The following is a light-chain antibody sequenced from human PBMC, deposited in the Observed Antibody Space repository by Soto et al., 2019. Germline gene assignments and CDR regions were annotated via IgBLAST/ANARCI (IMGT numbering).Light chain of an antibody. CDR2: LNNDGSH. Sequence: QPVLTQSPSASASLGASVKLTCTLSSGHSNYAIAWHQQQPGKAPRYLMRLNNDGSHTKGDGIPDRFSGSRSGAERYLTISSLQSEDEADYYCQTWGAGIRVLGGGTQLTVL. J-gene: IGLJ3*02. CDR3: QTWGAGIRV. CDR1: SGHSNYA. V-gene: IGLV4-69*02.